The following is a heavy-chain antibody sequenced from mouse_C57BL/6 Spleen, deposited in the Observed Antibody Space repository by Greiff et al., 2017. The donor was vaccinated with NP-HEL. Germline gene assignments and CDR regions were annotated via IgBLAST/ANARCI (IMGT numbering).Heavy chain of an antibody. Sequence: QVQLQQSGAELARPGASVKLSCKASGYTFTSYGISWVKQRTGQGLEWIGEIYPRSGNTYYNEKFKGKATLTADKSSSTAYMELRSLTSEDSAVYFCARRGAYYSDYVGFDYWGQGTTLTVSS. J-gene: IGHJ2*01. CDR1: GYTFTSYG. V-gene: IGHV1-81*01. D-gene: IGHD2-5*01. CDR2: IYPRSGNT. CDR3: ARRGAYYSDYVGFDY.